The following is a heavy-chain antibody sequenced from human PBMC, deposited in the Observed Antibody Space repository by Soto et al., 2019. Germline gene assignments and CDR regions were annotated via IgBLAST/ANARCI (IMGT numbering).Heavy chain of an antibody. Sequence: ASVKVSCKASGYTFTSYGISWVRQAPGQGLEWMGWISAYNGNTNYAQKLQGRVTITTDKSTSTAYMELSSLRSEDTAVYYCARGLWFGELKPDDYYYYGMDVWGQGTTVTVSS. CDR3: ARGLWFGELKPDDYYYYGMDV. V-gene: IGHV1-18*01. CDR1: GYTFTSYG. D-gene: IGHD3-10*01. J-gene: IGHJ6*02. CDR2: ISAYNGNT.